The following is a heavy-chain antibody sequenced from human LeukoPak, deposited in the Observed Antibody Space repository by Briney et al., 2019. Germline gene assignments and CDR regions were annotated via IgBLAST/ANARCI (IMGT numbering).Heavy chain of an antibody. D-gene: IGHD1-26*01. Sequence: PGGSLRLSCATSGLTFTNAWMSWFRQAPGKGLEWVGRIKSKTDGGTSDYAVPVQGRFTISRDDSKNTLYLQMNSLKIEDTAVYYCATDPGEWEPIWGQGTMVTVSS. CDR1: GLTFTNAW. CDR3: ATDPGEWEPI. V-gene: IGHV3-15*01. CDR2: IKSKTDGGTS. J-gene: IGHJ3*02.